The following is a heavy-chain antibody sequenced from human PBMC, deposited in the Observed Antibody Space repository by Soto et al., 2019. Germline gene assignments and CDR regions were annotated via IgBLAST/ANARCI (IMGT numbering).Heavy chain of an antibody. CDR3: ARALSSAAGLYFDF. V-gene: IGHV4-4*07. CDR2: IHTTDGT. Sequence: QVQLQESGPGLVKPSETLSLTCTVSGGSISSYYWSWIRQPAGKGMEWIGRIHTTDGTNYNPSLKSRVTMSIDTSNNRFSLKLSSLTAADTAVYYCARALSSAAGLYFDFWGQGTLVTVSS. CDR1: GGSISSYY. D-gene: IGHD6-13*01. J-gene: IGHJ4*02.